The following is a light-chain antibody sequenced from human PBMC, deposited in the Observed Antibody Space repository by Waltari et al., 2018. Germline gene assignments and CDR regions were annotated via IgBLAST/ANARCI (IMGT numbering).Light chain of an antibody. CDR1: SSDVGGYNY. CDR2: DVS. Sequence: QSALTQPASVSGSPGQSITISRTGTSSDVGGYNYVSWYQQYPGKAPKLVIHDVSSRPSGTSDRFSGSKSGNTASLIISGLQADDEADYYCSSYTASRLYVFGTGTKVTVL. CDR3: SSYTASRLYV. J-gene: IGLJ1*01. V-gene: IGLV2-14*03.